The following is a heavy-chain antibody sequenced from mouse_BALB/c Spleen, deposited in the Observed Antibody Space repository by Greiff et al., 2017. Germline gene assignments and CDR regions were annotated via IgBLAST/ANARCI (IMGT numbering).Heavy chain of an antibody. CDR2: IYPGTGST. Sequence: QVQLQQPGAELVRPGASVKLSCKASGYTFTSYWIHWVKQRSGQGLEWIARIYPGTGSTYYNEKFKGKATLTADKSSSTAYMQLSSLKSEDSAVYFCANYYDGGFAYWGQGTLVTVSA. V-gene: IGHV1-76*01. J-gene: IGHJ3*01. CDR3: ANYYDGGFAY. D-gene: IGHD1-1*01. CDR1: GYTFTSYW.